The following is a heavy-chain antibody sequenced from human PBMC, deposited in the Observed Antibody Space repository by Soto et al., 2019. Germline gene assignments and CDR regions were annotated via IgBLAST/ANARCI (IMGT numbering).Heavy chain of an antibody. Sequence: QVQLVESGGGVVQPGRSLRLSCAASGFTFSSYGMHWVRQAPGKGLEWVAVISYDGSNKYYADSVKGRFTISRDNSKNTLYLKMNSLRAEDTAVYYCAWNIAAAGGAGAWGQGTLVTVSS. D-gene: IGHD6-13*01. J-gene: IGHJ4*02. CDR1: GFTFSSYG. V-gene: IGHV3-30*03. CDR3: AWNIAAAGGAGA. CDR2: ISYDGSNK.